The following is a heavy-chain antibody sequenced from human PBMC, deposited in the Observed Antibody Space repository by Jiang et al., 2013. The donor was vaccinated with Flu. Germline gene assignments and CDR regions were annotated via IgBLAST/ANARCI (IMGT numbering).Heavy chain of an antibody. J-gene: IGHJ2*01. D-gene: IGHD2-21*02. CDR2: LVVVVVP. V-gene: IGHV3-48*02. CDR3: AREGHCGGDCYHYWYFDL. Sequence: SMNWVRQASREGGWSGFHTLVVVVVPYTTQTLXKGRFTISRDNAKNSLYLQMNSLRDEDTAVYYCAREGHCGGDCYHYWYFDLWGRGTLVTVSS. CDR1: S.